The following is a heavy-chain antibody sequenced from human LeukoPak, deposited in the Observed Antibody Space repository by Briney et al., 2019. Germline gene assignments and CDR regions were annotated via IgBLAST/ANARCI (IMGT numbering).Heavy chain of an antibody. V-gene: IGHV1-18*01. J-gene: IGHJ4*02. CDR1: GYTFTSYG. CDR2: ISTYNGNT. CDR3: ARAERGYDILTGYSKYYFDY. D-gene: IGHD3-9*01. Sequence: GASVKVSCKASGYTFTSYGISWVRQAPGQGLEWMGWISTYNGNTNYAQKLQGRVTMTTDTSTSTAYMELRSLGSDDTAVYYCARAERGYDILTGYSKYYFDYWGQGTLVTVSS.